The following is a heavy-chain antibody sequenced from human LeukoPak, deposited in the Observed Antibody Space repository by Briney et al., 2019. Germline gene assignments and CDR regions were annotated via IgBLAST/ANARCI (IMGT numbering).Heavy chain of an antibody. V-gene: IGHV3-30*02. Sequence: GGSLRLSCAASGFTFSNYGMHWLRQAPGKGLEWVSFIRYDGSNKFYVDSGKGRFTISRDNSKNMVYLQMNSLRDVDTAVYYCAKELDHDSSGYAPTDYWGQGTLVTVSS. CDR3: AKELDHDSSGYAPTDY. J-gene: IGHJ4*02. CDR2: IRYDGSNK. CDR1: GFTFSNYG. D-gene: IGHD3-22*01.